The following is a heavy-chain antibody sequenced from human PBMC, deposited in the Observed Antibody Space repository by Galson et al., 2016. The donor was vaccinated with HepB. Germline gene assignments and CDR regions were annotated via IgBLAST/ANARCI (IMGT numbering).Heavy chain of an antibody. CDR1: GFTFSSYG. V-gene: IGHV3-33*06. Sequence: SLRLSCAASGFTFSSYGMHWVRQAPGKGLEWVACIWYDGSNKYYANSVKGRFTISKDNSKNTLYLQMNSLRAEDTAVYYRAKGYGLWDYWGQGTLVTVSS. CDR2: IWYDGSNK. D-gene: IGHD5-18*01. CDR3: AKGYGLWDY. J-gene: IGHJ4*02.